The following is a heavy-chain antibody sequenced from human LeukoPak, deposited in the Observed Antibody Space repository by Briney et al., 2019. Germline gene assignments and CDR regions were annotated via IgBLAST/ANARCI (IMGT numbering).Heavy chain of an antibody. D-gene: IGHD3-22*01. Sequence: PSETLSLTCAVSGGSISSSNWWSWVRQPPGKGLEWIGEIYHSGSTNYNPSLKSRVTISVDKSKNQFSLKLSSVTAADTAVYYCAGTHFNYYDSSGLPETGFDPWGQGTLVTVSS. V-gene: IGHV4-4*02. CDR1: GGSISSSNW. J-gene: IGHJ5*02. CDR3: AGTHFNYYDSSGLPETGFDP. CDR2: IYHSGST.